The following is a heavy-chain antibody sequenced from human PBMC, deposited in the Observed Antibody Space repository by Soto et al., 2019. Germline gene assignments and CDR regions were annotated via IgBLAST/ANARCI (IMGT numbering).Heavy chain of an antibody. D-gene: IGHD2-8*01. V-gene: IGHV1-46*01. CDR3: ATGWEYCTNGVCYEAPTAD. CDR2: INPSGGST. J-gene: IGHJ4*02. CDR1: GYTFTSYY. Sequence: ASVKVSWKASGYTFTSYYMHWVRQAPGQGLEWMGIINPSGGSTSYAQKFQGRVTMTRDTSTSTVYMELSSLRSEDTAVYYCATGWEYCTNGVCYEAPTADWGQGTLVTVSS.